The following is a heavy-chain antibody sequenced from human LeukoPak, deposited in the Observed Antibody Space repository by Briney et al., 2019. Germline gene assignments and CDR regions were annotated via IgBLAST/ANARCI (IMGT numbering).Heavy chain of an antibody. CDR1: GFTFSSYW. Sequence: PGGSLRLSCAASGFTFSSYWMHWVRQAPGKGLGWVSRSNSDGSTTNYADSVKGRFTISMDNARNTLLLQMNSLRGEDTAVYYCARANLGAFDVWGQGTMVTVSS. J-gene: IGHJ3*01. D-gene: IGHD7-27*01. CDR2: SNSDGSTT. V-gene: IGHV3-74*01. CDR3: ARANLGAFDV.